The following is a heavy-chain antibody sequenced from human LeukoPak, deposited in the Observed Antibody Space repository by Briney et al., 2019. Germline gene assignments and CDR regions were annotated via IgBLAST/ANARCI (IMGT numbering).Heavy chain of an antibody. CDR1: GFTFSDYY. Sequence: GRSLRLSCAASGFTFSDYYMSWIRQAPGKGLEWVAVISYDGSHKYYADSVKGRFTISRDNSKNTLYLQMNNLRPEDTAIYYCTKEVHYDDSDSYFYYMDVWGKGTTVTVSS. D-gene: IGHD3-22*01. CDR2: ISYDGSHK. V-gene: IGHV3-30*18. J-gene: IGHJ6*03. CDR3: TKEVHYDDSDSYFYYMDV.